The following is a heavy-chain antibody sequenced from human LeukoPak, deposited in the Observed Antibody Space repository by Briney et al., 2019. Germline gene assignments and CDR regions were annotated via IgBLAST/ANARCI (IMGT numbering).Heavy chain of an antibody. CDR2: IIPIIGIV. CDR3: ARVPSGYTPNANYYYYGMVV. CDR1: GGTFSRYA. D-gene: IGHD5-12*01. V-gene: IGHV1-69*04. J-gene: IGHJ6*02. Sequence: SVKVSCKASGGTFSRYAISWVRQAPGQGLEWMGRIIPIIGIVNYAQKFQGRVTITADKSTSTAYMELSSLRSEDTAVYYCARVPSGYTPNANYYYYGMVVWGQGTTVTVSS.